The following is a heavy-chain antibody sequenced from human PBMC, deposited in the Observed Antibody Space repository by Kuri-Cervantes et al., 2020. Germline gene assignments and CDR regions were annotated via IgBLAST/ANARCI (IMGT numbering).Heavy chain of an antibody. CDR3: ARGPKRGVGFSDSLFDY. CDR1: GFTVSSNY. J-gene: IGHJ4*02. V-gene: IGHV3-53*05. CDR2: IYSGCST. D-gene: IGHD2-21*01. Sequence: GESLKISCAASGFTVSSNYMSWVRQAPGKGLEWVSVIYSGCSTYYADSVKGRFTISSDNSKNTLYLQMNSLRADDTAVYYCARGPKRGVGFSDSLFDYWGQGTLVTVSS.